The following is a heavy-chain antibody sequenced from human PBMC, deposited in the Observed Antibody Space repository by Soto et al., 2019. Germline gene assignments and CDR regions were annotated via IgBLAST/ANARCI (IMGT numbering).Heavy chain of an antibody. V-gene: IGHV1-18*01. Sequence: GASVKVSCKASGYTFTSYGISWVRQAPGQGLEWMGWISAYNGNTNYAQKLQGRVTMTTDTSTSTAYMELRSLRSDDTAVYYCARFRPVYGSGSYLYYYGMDVWGQGTTVTVSS. CDR2: ISAYNGNT. J-gene: IGHJ6*02. CDR1: GYTFTSYG. CDR3: ARFRPVYGSGSYLYYYGMDV. D-gene: IGHD3-10*01.